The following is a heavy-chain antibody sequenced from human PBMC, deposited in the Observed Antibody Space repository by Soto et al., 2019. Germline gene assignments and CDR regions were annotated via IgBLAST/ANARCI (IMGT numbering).Heavy chain of an antibody. CDR1: GGYIIPYG. CDR2: IYYSGST. V-gene: IGHV4-59*01. J-gene: IGHJ6*02. CDR3: ARDSTSSYFYGLNV. D-gene: IGHD2-2*01. Sequence: PSVTLSLTCTVSGGYIIPYGLSWIRQPPGKGLEWIGNIYYSGSTYYKPSLKSRVTISLDTSNNQFSLKLTSVIAADTAVYYCARDSTSSYFYGLNVWGQGTTVTVSS.